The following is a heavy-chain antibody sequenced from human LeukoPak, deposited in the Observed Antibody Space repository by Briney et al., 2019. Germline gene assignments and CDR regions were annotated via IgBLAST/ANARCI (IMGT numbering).Heavy chain of an antibody. CDR1: GGTFSSYA. J-gene: IGHJ5*02. D-gene: IGHD2-2*01. CDR2: IIPIFGTA. V-gene: IGHV1-69*13. CDR3: ARVLGYCSSTSCQDNWFDP. Sequence: SVKVSCKASGGTFSSYAISWVRRAPGHGLEWMGGIIPIFGTANYAQKFQGRVTITADESTSPAYMELSSLRSEDTAVYYCARVLGYCSSTSCQDNWFDPWGQGTLVTVSS.